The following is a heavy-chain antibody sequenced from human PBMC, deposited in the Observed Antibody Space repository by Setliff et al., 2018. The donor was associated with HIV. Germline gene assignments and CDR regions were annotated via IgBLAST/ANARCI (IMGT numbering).Heavy chain of an antibody. J-gene: IGHJ4*03. V-gene: IGHV1-18*01. Sequence: GASVKVSCKASGYTFSTYGISWVRQAPGQGLEWMGWISAYNDNTNYAQKVQGRVTMTTDTSTSTAYMVLSSLRSEDTAGYYCAAERGDIVVVVAATPVLYYWGQGTMVTVSS. CDR1: GYTFSTYG. CDR3: AAERGDIVVVVAATPVLYY. CDR2: ISAYNDNT. D-gene: IGHD2-15*01.